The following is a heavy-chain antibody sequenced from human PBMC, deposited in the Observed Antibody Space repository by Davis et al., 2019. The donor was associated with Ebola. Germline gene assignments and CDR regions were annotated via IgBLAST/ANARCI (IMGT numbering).Heavy chain of an antibody. CDR2: MNPNSGNT. CDR3: ARSLLLRFWGVDDAKYGMDV. D-gene: IGHD3-3*01. CDR1: GYTFTSYD. J-gene: IGHJ6*02. V-gene: IGHV1-8*01. Sequence: ASVKVSCKASGYTFTSYDINWVRQATGQGLEWMGWMNPNSGNTGYAQKFQGRVTMTRNTSISTAYMELSSLRSEDTAVYYCARSLLLRFWGVDDAKYGMDVWGQGTTVTVSS.